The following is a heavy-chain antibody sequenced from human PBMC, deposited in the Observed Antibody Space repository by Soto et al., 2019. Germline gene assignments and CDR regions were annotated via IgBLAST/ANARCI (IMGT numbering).Heavy chain of an antibody. CDR1: GFTVSSNY. Sequence: GGSLRLSCAASGFTVSSNYMSWVRQAPGKGLEWVSVIYSGGSTYYADSVKGRFTISRDNSKNTLYLQMNSLRAEDTAVYYCARESSIAVAGSLDYWGQGTLVTVSS. J-gene: IGHJ4*02. CDR3: ARESSIAVAGSLDY. D-gene: IGHD6-19*01. CDR2: IYSGGST. V-gene: IGHV3-66*01.